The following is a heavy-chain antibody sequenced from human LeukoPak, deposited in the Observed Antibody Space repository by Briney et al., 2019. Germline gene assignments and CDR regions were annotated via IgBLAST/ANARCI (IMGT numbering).Heavy chain of an antibody. CDR3: ARDNYDILTAYYWAY. D-gene: IGHD3-9*01. Sequence: GASVKVSCKASGYTFTSYGISWVRQAPGQGLEWMGWISAYDAATNYAQNLQGRVIMTTDTSTSTAYMELRSLRSDDTAVYYCARDNYDILTAYYWAYWGQGTLVTVSS. CDR1: GYTFTSYG. CDR2: ISAYDAAT. V-gene: IGHV1-18*01. J-gene: IGHJ4*02.